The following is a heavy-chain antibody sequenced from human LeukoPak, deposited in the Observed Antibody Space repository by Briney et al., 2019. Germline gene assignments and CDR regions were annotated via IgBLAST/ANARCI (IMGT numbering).Heavy chain of an antibody. Sequence: ASVKVSCKASGYIFTAYYVHWVRQAPGQGPEWMGVINPSGTGTSYAQKFQGRITMSRDTSTSTVYMELSSLRSEDTAFYYCATDHSMADTAWWFDPWGQGTLVTVSS. CDR1: GYIFTAYY. CDR3: ATDHSMADTAWWFDP. D-gene: IGHD5-24*01. V-gene: IGHV1-46*01. J-gene: IGHJ5*02. CDR2: INPSGTGT.